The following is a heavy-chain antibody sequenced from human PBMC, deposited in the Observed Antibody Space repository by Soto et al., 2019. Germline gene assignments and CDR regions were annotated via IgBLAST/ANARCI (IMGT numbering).Heavy chain of an antibody. D-gene: IGHD5-18*01. J-gene: IGHJ4*02. CDR2: IKSGGAT. CDR3: ASDLPGYIYPIDY. CDR1: GFTFRESW. Sequence: EVQLVESGGGLVKPGGSLTLSCAASGFTFRESWMNWVRQDPGKGLEWVGRIKSGGATDYAAPVKGRFTISREDTDYTVYFIKNSLQSDDTALYYCASDLPGYIYPIDYCGQGTLVTVSS. V-gene: IGHV3-15*07.